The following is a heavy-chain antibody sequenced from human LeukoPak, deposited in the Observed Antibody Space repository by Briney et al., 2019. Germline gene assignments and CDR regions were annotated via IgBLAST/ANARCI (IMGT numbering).Heavy chain of an antibody. J-gene: IGHJ4*02. V-gene: IGHV3-33*01. CDR3: ARDSPYSYGPPGDY. CDR2: IWYDGSNK. CDR1: GFTFSSYG. Sequence: GGSLRLPCAASGFTFSSYGMHWVRQAPGKGLEWVAVIWYDGSNKYYADSVKGRFTISRDNSKNTLYLQMNSLRAEDTAVYYCARDSPYSYGPPGDYWGQGTLVTVSS. D-gene: IGHD5-18*01.